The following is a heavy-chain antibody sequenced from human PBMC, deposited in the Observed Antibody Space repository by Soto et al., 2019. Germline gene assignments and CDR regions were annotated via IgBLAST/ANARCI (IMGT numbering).Heavy chain of an antibody. D-gene: IGHD3-3*02. CDR1: GFTVSSNY. CDR2: IYSGGST. CDR3: AREGSHFWSVYYDYYYYMDV. V-gene: IGHV3-53*04. J-gene: IGHJ6*03. Sequence: GGSLRLSCAASGFTVSSNYMSWVRQAPGKGLEWVSVIYSGGSTYYADSVKGRFTISRHNSKNTLYLQMNSLRAEDTAVYYCAREGSHFWSVYYDYYYYMDVWGKGTTVTVSS.